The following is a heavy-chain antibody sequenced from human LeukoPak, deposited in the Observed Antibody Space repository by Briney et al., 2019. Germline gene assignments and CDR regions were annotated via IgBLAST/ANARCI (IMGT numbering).Heavy chain of an antibody. CDR2: ISGRGGTP. D-gene: IGHD3-3*01. Sequence: GGALRLSCAACGLTFSTSGMTWVRQARGRGVDGVALISGRGGTPYYTDSVKGRFTISRDNSKNTLYLQMNSLRAEDTAVYYCAKTRGISISGVVPLCDYWGQGTLVTVSS. CDR1: GLTFSTSG. CDR3: AKTRGISISGVVPLCDY. V-gene: IGHV3-23*01. J-gene: IGHJ4*02.